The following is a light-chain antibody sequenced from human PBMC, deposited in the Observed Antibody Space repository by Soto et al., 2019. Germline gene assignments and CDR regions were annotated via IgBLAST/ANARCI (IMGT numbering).Light chain of an antibody. CDR2: GNK. J-gene: IGLJ1*01. CDR3: CSYAGGGSFV. Sequence: QSVLTQPPSVSGAPGQRVTISCTGNSSNIGAGHDVHWYQLLPGTAPKLLIHGNKNRPSGVSDRFSGFKSGNTASLTISGLQAEDEADYYCCSYAGGGSFVFGTGTKVTVL. CDR1: SSNIGAGHD. V-gene: IGLV1-40*01.